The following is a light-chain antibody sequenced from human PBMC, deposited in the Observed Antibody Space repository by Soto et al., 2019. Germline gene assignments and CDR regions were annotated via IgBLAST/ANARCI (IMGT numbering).Light chain of an antibody. V-gene: IGKV3-11*01. CDR2: DSS. CDR3: QQRRDWPIT. Sequence: EIVLTQSPATLSLSPGERATLSCRASQSVSSSLVWYQQKPGQAPRLLIYDSSNRATGIPARFSGSGSGTYFTLTISRLEPEDFAVYYCQQRRDWPITFGQGTRLEIK. J-gene: IGKJ5*01. CDR1: QSVSSS.